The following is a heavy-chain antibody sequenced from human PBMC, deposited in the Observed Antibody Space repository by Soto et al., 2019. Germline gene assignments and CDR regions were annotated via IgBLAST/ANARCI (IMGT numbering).Heavy chain of an antibody. D-gene: IGHD6-19*01. J-gene: IGHJ4*02. Sequence: QVQLVESGGGVVQPGRSLRLSCAASGFTFSSYGMHWVRQAPGKGLEWGAVISYDGSNKYYADSVKGRFTISRDNSKNTLYLQMNSLRAEDTAVYYCAKDRYSSGWSAYYFDYWGQGTLVTVSS. CDR1: GFTFSSYG. CDR3: AKDRYSSGWSAYYFDY. CDR2: ISYDGSNK. V-gene: IGHV3-30*18.